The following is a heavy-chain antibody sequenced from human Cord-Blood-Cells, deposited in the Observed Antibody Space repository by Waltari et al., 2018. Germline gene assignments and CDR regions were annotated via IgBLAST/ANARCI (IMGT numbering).Heavy chain of an antibody. D-gene: IGHD2-2*01. CDR1: GYTFTGYY. J-gene: IGHJ6*02. CDR3: ARDQLLFLGLDYGMDV. V-gene: IGHV1-2*04. CDR2: INPNSGGT. Sequence: QVQLVQSGAEVKKPGASVTVSCKAAGYTFTGYYMHRVRQAPGQGLEWMGWINPNSGGTNYAQKFQGWVTMTRDTSISTAYMELSRLRSDDTAGYYCARDQLLFLGLDYGMDVWGQGTTVTVSS.